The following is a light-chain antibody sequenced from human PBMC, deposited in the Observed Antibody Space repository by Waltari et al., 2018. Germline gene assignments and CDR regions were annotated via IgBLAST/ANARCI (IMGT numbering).Light chain of an antibody. V-gene: IGKV3-20*01. CDR1: QSVSGSY. Sequence: EIVLTQSPGTLSLSPGETATLPCRASQSVSGSYLAWNQQKPAPAPRLRIYGASSRATGIPDRFSGSGSGTDFTLTISRLEPEDFGVYYCQYYGASRGPITFGQGTRLEIK. CDR3: QYYGASRGPIT. CDR2: GAS. J-gene: IGKJ5*01.